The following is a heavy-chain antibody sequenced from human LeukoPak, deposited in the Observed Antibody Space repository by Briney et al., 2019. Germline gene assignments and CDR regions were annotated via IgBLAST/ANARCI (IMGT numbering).Heavy chain of an antibody. V-gene: IGHV3-23*01. CDR3: AKDHNDSSGYHPLWFDY. J-gene: IGHJ4*02. CDR2: ISGSGGST. Sequence: GGSLRLSCAASGFTFSSYAMSWVRQAPGKGLEWVSAISGSGGSTYYADSVKGRFTISRDNSKNTLYLQMNSLRAEDTAVYYCAKDHNDSSGYHPLWFDYWGQGTLVTVSS. CDR1: GFTFSSYA. D-gene: IGHD3-22*01.